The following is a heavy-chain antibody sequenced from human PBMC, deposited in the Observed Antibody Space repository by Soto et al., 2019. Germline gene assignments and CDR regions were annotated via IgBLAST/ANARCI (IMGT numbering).Heavy chain of an antibody. CDR3: ARHYSSGSRNWFDP. J-gene: IGHJ5*02. Sequence: SETLSLTCSVSGGSINSSSYFWGWVRQPPGKGLEWIGSIYYSGSTYYNPSLRSRVTISVDTSKNQFSLKLSSVTAADTAVFYCARHYSSGSRNWFDPGGQGTLVTVSS. V-gene: IGHV4-39*01. CDR1: GGSINSSSYF. CDR2: IYYSGST. D-gene: IGHD6-19*01.